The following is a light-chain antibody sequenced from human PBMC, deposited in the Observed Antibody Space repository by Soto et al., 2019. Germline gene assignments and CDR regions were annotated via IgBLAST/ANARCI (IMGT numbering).Light chain of an antibody. Sequence: EIVMTQSPATLSVSPWERATLSCRASQSVSSDLAWYHQKPGQAPRLLIYGASTRATGIPARFSGSGSGTEFTLTINSLQSEDFATYYCLQDYNYPRTFGQGTKVDIK. V-gene: IGKV3-15*01. CDR3: LQDYNYPRT. J-gene: IGKJ1*01. CDR1: QSVSSD. CDR2: GAS.